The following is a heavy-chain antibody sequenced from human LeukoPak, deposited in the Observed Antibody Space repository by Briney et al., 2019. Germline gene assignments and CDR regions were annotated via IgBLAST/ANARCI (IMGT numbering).Heavy chain of an antibody. CDR1: GFTFSSYS. V-gene: IGHV3-21*01. CDR2: ISSSSSYI. CDR3: AGDNEGSGYYFFDY. D-gene: IGHD3-22*01. J-gene: IGHJ4*02. Sequence: PGGSLRLSCAASGFTFSSYSMNWVRQAPGKGLEWVSSISSSSSYIYYADSVKGRFTISRDNAKNSLYLQMNSLRAEDTAVYYCAGDNEGSGYYFFDYWGQGTLVTVSS.